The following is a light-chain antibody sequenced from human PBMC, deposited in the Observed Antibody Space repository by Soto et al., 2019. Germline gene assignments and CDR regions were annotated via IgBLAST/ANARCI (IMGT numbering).Light chain of an antibody. V-gene: IGLV2-8*01. J-gene: IGLJ1*01. CDR1: SSDVGGYDY. Sequence: QSALTQPPSASGSPGHSVTISCTGTSSDVGGYDYVSWYQQQSGKAPKLIIYEVSRRPSGVPDRFSGSKSGDTASLTVSGLQAEDEADYYCSSYAGINNAIFGAGTQLTVL. CDR3: SSYAGINNAI. CDR2: EVS.